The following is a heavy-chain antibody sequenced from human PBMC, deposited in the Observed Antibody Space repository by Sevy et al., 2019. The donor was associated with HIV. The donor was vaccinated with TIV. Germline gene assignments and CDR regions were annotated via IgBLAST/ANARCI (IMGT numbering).Heavy chain of an antibody. CDR2: FSFGCGRI. D-gene: IGHD2-8*01. CDR1: GFTFAKYS. J-gene: IGHJ4*02. Sequence: GESLKISCAASGFTFAKYSMSWVRQAPGKGLEWVTTFSFGCGRINYADSVKGRFTTSSDDSKNTLFLQMNSLRAEDTATYFCAREGCTQPHDYWGQGTLVTVSS. CDR3: AREGCTQPHDY. V-gene: IGHV3-23*01.